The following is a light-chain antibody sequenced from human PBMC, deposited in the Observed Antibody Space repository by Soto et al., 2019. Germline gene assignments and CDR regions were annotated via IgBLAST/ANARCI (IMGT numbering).Light chain of an antibody. Sequence: DIQMTQSPSSLSASVGDRVTITCRASQSISSYLNWYQQKPGKAPKLLIYAASSLQSGVPSRFSGSGSGTDFTLTIGRLQPEDFASCYYYQMFTTPFTFGPGTKVDIK. CDR1: QSISSY. CDR3: YQMFTTPFT. V-gene: IGKV1-39*01. CDR2: AAS. J-gene: IGKJ3*01.